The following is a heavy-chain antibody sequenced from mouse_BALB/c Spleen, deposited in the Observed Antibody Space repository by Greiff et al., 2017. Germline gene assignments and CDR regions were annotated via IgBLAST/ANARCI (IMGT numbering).Heavy chain of an antibody. V-gene: IGHV14-1*02. Sequence: VQLKESGAELVRPGALVKLSCKASGFNIKDYYMHWVKQRPEQGLEWIGWIDPENGNTIYDPKFQGKASITADTSSNTAYLQLSSLTSEDTAVYYCAYITTVPGAMDYWGQGTSVTVSS. D-gene: IGHD1-1*01. J-gene: IGHJ4*01. CDR3: AYITTVPGAMDY. CDR1: GFNIKDYY. CDR2: IDPENGNT.